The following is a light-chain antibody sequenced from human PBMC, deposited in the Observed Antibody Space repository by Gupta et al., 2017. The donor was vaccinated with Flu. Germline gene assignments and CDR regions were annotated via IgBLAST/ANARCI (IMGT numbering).Light chain of an antibody. J-gene: IGKJ2*01. CDR3: QQYNNWPPDT. CDR2: GAS. CDR1: QSVSSN. V-gene: IGKV3D-15*01. Sequence: EIVMTQSPATLSVSPGERVTLSCRASQSVSSNLAWYLQKPGQAPRLLIYGASTRATGIPVRFSGSGSGTEFTLTISRLQSEDFAVYYCQQYNNWPPDTFGQGTKLEIK.